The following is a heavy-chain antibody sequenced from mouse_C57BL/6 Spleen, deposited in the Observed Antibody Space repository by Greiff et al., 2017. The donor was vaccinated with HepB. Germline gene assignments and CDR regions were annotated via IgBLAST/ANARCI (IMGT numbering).Heavy chain of an antibody. J-gene: IGHJ2*01. CDR2: ISYDGSN. CDR1: GYSITSGYY. Sequence: VQLKESGPGLVKPSQSLSLTCSVTGYSITSGYYWNWIRQFPGNKLEWMGYISYDGSNNYNPSLKNRISITRDTSKNQFFLKLNSVTTEDTATYYCARGIYYDYDFDYWGQGTTLTVSS. V-gene: IGHV3-6*01. CDR3: ARGIYYDYDFDY. D-gene: IGHD2-4*01.